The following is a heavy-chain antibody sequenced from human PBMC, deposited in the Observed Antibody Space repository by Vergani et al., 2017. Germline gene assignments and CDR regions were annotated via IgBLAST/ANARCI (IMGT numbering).Heavy chain of an antibody. CDR1: GGSISSYY. Sequence: VQLQESGPGLVKPSETLSLTCTVSGGSISSYYWSWIRQPPGKGLEWIGYIYYSGSTNYNPSLKSRVTISVDTSQNQFSLKLSSVTAADTAVYYCARTHPVDTAMAGYYYYYYYMDVWGKGTTVTVSS. D-gene: IGHD5-18*01. V-gene: IGHV4-59*01. CDR2: IYYSGST. CDR3: ARTHPVDTAMAGYYYYYYYMDV. J-gene: IGHJ6*03.